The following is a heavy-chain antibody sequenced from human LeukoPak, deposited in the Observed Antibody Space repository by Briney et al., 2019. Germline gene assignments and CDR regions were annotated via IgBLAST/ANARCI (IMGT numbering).Heavy chain of an antibody. V-gene: IGHV3-53*01. CDR2: LYSGGAI. D-gene: IGHD2-15*01. CDR1: GLTVSSSF. Sequence: GGSLRLSCAASGLTVSSSFMSWVRQAPERGLECVSVLYSGGAIHSTDSVKGRFTISRDNSKNTLYLQMNSLRVEDTAIYYCARGGNASPFDCWGQGTMVTVSS. J-gene: IGHJ4*02. CDR3: ARGGNASPFDC.